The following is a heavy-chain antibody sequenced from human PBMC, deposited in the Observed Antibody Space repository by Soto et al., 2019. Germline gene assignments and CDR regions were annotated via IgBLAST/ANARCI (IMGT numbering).Heavy chain of an antibody. D-gene: IGHD6-19*01. V-gene: IGHV5-10-1*01. CDR2: SDPSDSYT. CDR3: ARSPTYYCAKVRYSSGGYYSHGMDV. CDR1: GYSFTSCW. Sequence: PGESRKISGKGSGYSFTSCWISWVRQMPGKGLEWMGRSDPSDSYTNYSPSFQGHVTISADKSISTAYLQWSSLKASDTAMYYCARSPTYYCAKVRYSSGGYYSHGMDVWGQGTTVTVSS. J-gene: IGHJ6*02.